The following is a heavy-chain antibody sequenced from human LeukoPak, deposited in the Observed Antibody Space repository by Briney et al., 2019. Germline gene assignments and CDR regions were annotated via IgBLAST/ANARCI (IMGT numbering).Heavy chain of an antibody. V-gene: IGHV4-59*08. Sequence: PSETLSLTCTVSGDSIGSNYWTWMPQPPGKGLEYIGYIYYTGGTNYNPSLKSRVTISVDTSKNQFSLKLSSVTAADPAVYFCAKYGNSGWVIDNWGQGTLVTVSS. CDR2: IYYTGGT. J-gene: IGHJ4*02. CDR1: GDSIGSNY. D-gene: IGHD6-19*01. CDR3: AKYGNSGWVIDN.